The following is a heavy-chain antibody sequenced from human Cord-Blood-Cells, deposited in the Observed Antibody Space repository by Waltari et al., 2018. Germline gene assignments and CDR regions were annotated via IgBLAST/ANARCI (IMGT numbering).Heavy chain of an antibody. CDR3: ARPIYGSVFPFDY. CDR1: GGSISSSSYY. CDR2: IYYSGSP. D-gene: IGHD3-10*01. J-gene: IGHJ4*02. V-gene: IGHV4-39*01. Sequence: QLQLQESGPGLVKPSETLSLTCTVSGGSISSSSYYWGWIRQPPGKGLEWIGSIYYSGSPYYNPSLKSRVTISVDTSKNQFSLKLSSVTTADTAVYYCARPIYGSVFPFDYWGQGTLVTVSS.